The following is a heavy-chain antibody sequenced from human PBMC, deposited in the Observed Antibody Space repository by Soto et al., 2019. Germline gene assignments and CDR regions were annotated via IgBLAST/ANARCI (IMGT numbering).Heavy chain of an antibody. CDR3: AHSPPYDILTGSLNYFDY. J-gene: IGHJ4*02. D-gene: IGHD3-9*01. Sequence: QITLKESGPPLVKPTQTLTLTCTFSGFSLSTSGVGVGWIRQPPGKSLEWLALIFWVDDKRYSPSLKSRLTLTKGTAKNQVVLTLTHMDPVDTATYYCAHSPPYDILTGSLNYFDYWGQGTMVTVSS. CDR2: IFWVDDK. V-gene: IGHV2-5*02. CDR1: GFSLSTSGVG.